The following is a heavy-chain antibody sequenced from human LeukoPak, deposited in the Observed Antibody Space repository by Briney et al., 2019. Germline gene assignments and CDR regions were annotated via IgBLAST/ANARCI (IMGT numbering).Heavy chain of an antibody. V-gene: IGHV3-30-3*01. J-gene: IGHJ5*02. CDR1: GFTFSSYA. CDR2: ISYDGSNK. D-gene: IGHD2-21*02. Sequence: GGSLRLSCAASGFTFSSYAMHWVRQAPGKGLEWVAVISYDGSNKYYADSVKGRFTISRDNSKNTLYLQMNSLRAEDTAVYYCARAPGRIVVVTAIFNDHWGQGTLVTVSS. CDR3: ARAPGRIVVVTAIFNDH.